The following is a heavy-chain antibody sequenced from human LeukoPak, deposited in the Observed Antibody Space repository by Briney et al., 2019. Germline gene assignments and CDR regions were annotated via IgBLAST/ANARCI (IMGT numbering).Heavy chain of an antibody. D-gene: IGHD3-3*01. V-gene: IGHV3-30*02. Sequence: QPGGSLRLSCAASGFTFSSYGMHWVRQAPGKGLEWVAFIRYDGSNKYYADSVKGRFTISRDNSKNTLYLQMNSLRAEDTAVYYCAKGEWFRDFFVDYWGRGTLVTVSS. CDR3: AKGEWFRDFFVDY. CDR2: IRYDGSNK. J-gene: IGHJ4*02. CDR1: GFTFSSYG.